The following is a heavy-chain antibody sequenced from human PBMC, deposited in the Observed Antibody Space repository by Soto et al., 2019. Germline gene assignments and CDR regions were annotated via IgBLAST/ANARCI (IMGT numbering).Heavy chain of an antibody. D-gene: IGHD3-10*01. J-gene: IGHJ4*02. CDR3: AKAKPGLTYYYGSGSQGPFDY. CDR1: GLTFSSYG. V-gene: IGHV3-30*18. Sequence: GGSLRLSCAASGLTFSSYGMHWVRQAPGKGLEWVAVISYDGSNKYYADSVKGRFTISRDNSKNSLYLQMNSLRAEDTALYYCAKAKPGLTYYYGSGSQGPFDYWGQGTLVTVSS. CDR2: ISYDGSNK.